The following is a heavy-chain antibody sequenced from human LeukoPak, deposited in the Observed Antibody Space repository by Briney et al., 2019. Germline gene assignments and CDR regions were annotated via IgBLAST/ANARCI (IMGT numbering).Heavy chain of an antibody. V-gene: IGHV3-23*01. CDR2: ISGSGGST. Sequence: GGSLRLSCADSGFTFSSYAMSWVRQAPGRGLEWVSAISGSGGSTYYADSVKGRFTISRDNSMNTLYLQMNSLRAEDTAVYYCAKDDYGDYYWWGQGTLVTVSS. CDR3: AKDDYGDYYW. D-gene: IGHD4-17*01. CDR1: GFTFSSYA. J-gene: IGHJ4*02.